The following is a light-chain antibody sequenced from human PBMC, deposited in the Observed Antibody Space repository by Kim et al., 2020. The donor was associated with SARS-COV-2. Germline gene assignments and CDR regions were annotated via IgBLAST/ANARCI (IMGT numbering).Light chain of an antibody. CDR3: LQHSTYPIT. V-gene: IGKV1-17*01. CDR1: QDIRND. Sequence: ASVGERVTITCRARQDIRNDLGWYQQNPGRAPKRLIYGASSLQSGVPSRFSGSGSGTEFTLTISSVQPEDFATYFCLQHSTYPITFGQGTRLEIK. CDR2: GAS. J-gene: IGKJ5*01.